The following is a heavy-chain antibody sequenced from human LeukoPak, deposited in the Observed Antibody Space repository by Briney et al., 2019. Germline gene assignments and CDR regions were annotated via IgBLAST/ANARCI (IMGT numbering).Heavy chain of an antibody. CDR2: IYYSGST. J-gene: IGHJ4*02. CDR3: ARDEQNSGSYSSPFDY. V-gene: IGHV4-59*01. Sequence: SETLSLTCTVSGGSISNYYWNWIRQPPGKGLEGMGYIYYSGSTNYNPSLKSRVSMSVDTSKNQFSLKLSSVTAADTAVYYCARDEQNSGSYSSPFDYWGQGTLVTVSS. CDR1: GGSISNYY. D-gene: IGHD1-26*01.